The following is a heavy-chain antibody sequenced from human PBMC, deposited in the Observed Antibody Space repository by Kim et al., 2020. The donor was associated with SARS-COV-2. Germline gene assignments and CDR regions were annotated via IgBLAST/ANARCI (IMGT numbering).Heavy chain of an antibody. CDR3: ARFSDGVVGTLT. D-gene: IGHD2-15*01. V-gene: IGHV4-31*03. Sequence: SETLSLSCTVSGDSISNGGYYWSWIRQRPGMGREWIGYTYYNRATYSSPSLKRRATTSVDTSQNQFSLKLNSVTAAEPAVYFSARFSDGVVGTLTWGQGTMVTVSS. J-gene: IGHJ3*01. CDR2: TYYNRAT. CDR1: GDSISNGGYY.